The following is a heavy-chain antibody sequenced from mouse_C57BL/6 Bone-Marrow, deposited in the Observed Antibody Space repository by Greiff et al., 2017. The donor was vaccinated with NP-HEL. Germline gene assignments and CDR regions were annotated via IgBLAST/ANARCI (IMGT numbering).Heavy chain of an antibody. J-gene: IGHJ3*01. CDR2: ISDGGSYT. CDR1: GFTFSSYA. CDR3: AREEAY. Sequence: EVKVEESGGGLVKPGGSLKLSCAASGFTFSSYAMSWVRQTPEKRLEWVATISDGGSYTYYPDNVKGRFTISRDNAKNNLYLQMSHLKSEDTAMYYCAREEAYWGQGTLVTVSA. V-gene: IGHV5-4*01.